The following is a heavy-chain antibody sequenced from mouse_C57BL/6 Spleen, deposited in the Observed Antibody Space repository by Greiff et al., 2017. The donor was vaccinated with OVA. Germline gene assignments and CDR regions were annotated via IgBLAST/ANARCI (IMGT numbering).Heavy chain of an antibody. D-gene: IGHD2-4*01. J-gene: IGHJ3*01. CDR3: ARVSYDYGGVFAY. CDR2: IDPSDSET. V-gene: IGHV1-52*01. CDR1: GYTFTSYW. Sequence: QVQLQQPGAELVRPGSSVKLSCKASGYTFTSYWMHWVKQRPIQGLEWIGNIDPSDSETHYNQKFKDKATLTVDKSSSPAYMQLSSLTSEDSAVYYCARVSYDYGGVFAYWGQGTLVTVSA.